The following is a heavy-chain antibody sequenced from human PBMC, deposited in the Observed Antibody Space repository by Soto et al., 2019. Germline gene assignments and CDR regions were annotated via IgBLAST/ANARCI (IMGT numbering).Heavy chain of an antibody. CDR2: INHSGSS. D-gene: IGHD2-2*02. CDR3: VRRGYGKNGSPYTSFDY. CDR1: GGSFSGYY. J-gene: IGHJ4*02. Sequence: PSETLSLTCAVYGGSFSGYYWSWIRQPPGKGLEWVGEINHSGSSNHNPSLKSRVTISVDTSKNQFSLKLSSVTAADTAVYYCVRRGYGKNGSPYTSFDYWSQGTLVTVSS. V-gene: IGHV4-34*01.